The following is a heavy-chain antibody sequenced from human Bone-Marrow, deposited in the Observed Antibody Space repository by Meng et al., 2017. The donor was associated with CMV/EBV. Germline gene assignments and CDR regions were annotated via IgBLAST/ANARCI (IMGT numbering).Heavy chain of an antibody. V-gene: IGHV1-2*02. D-gene: IGHD2-2*01. J-gene: IGHJ4*02. CDR2: INPNSGGT. CDR1: GYTFTGYY. CDR3: ARVGKKPAAVEKGHFAY. Sequence: ASVKVSCKASGYTFTGYYMHWVRQAPGQGLEWMGWINPNSGGTNYAQKFQGRVTMTRDTSISTAYMELSRLRSDDTAVYYCARVGKKPAAVEKGHFAYWGPGKLVNVSS.